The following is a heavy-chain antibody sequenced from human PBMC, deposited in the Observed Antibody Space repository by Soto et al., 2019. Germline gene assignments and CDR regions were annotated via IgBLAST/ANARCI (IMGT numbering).Heavy chain of an antibody. CDR3: ASNGDYRFDY. D-gene: IGHD4-17*01. J-gene: IGHJ4*02. V-gene: IGHV3-7*03. Sequence: EVQLVESGGGLVQPGGSLRLSCAASGFTFSTYWMSWVRQAPGKGLEWVANIKQDGSENHYMNSVKGRFTISRDNAKNSLYLQMNSLGAEDTAVYYCASNGDYRFDYWGRGTLVTVSS. CDR2: IKQDGSEN. CDR1: GFTFSTYW.